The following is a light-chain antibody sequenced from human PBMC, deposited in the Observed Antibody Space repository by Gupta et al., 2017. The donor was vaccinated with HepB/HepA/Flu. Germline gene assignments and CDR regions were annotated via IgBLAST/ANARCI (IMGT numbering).Light chain of an antibody. CDR3: QYYYGSRR. V-gene: IGKV4-1*01. Sequence: ILMTQCPDSLAVSLCERATINCPSSQSGVYSSDNQNYLAWFQQKPGQPPKLLIYLASSRESGGTDRFCGGGDVRDFSRTSSIRQDEDGAVYYWQYYYGSRRFGQGSKLEIK. CDR1: QSGVYSSDNQNY. CDR2: LAS. J-gene: IGKJ1*01.